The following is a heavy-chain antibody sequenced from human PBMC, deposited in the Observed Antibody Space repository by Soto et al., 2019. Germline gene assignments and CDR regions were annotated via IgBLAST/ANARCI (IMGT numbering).Heavy chain of an antibody. J-gene: IGHJ4*02. CDR3: AKDPGEETYYFDY. D-gene: IGHD3-10*01. CDR1: GFTFSNYA. CDR2: ISNSGGST. V-gene: IGHV3-23*01. Sequence: EVQVLESGGGLVQPGGSLRLSCAASGFTFSNYAMSWVRQAPGKGLEWVSSISNSGGSTYYTDSVKGRFTISRDNSKNTLYLQMNSLRAEDTAIYYCAKDPGEETYYFDYWGQGTLVTVSS.